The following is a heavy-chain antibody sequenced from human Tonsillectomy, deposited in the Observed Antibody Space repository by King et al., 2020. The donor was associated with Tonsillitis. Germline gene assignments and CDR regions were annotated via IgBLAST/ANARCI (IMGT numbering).Heavy chain of an antibody. CDR1: GFTFINAW. Sequence: VQLVQSGGDLVKPGGSLRSSCAAPGFTFINAWMSGVRQAPGKGRDWLGGIKSKTYVGTTDYAAPVKGRSTIQRDDSKNTLYLQMNTLKTEDTAVYYCSTDQGYFDYWGQGTLVTVSS. J-gene: IGHJ4*02. CDR2: IKSKTYVGTT. V-gene: IGHV3-15*01. CDR3: STDQGYFDY.